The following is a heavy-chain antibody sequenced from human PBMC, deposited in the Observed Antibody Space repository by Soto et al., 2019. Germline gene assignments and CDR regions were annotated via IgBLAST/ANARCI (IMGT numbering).Heavy chain of an antibody. CDR1: GGSVSSYY. CDR3: ARGANWFDP. Sequence: SETLSLTCTVSGGSVSSYYWSWIRQFPGKGVEWLAYISNNGGTDYNPSLKSRATISRDTSKNQISLKLTSVTAADTAVYYCARGANWFDPWGQGTLVTVSS. V-gene: IGHV4-59*02. CDR2: ISNNGGT. J-gene: IGHJ5*02.